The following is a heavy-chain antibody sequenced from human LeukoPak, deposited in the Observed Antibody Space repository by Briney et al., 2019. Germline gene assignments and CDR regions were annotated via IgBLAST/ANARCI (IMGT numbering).Heavy chain of an antibody. CDR1: GYTFTGYY. CDR3: ARDRTTVVSRGLNPHFDY. J-gene: IGHJ4*02. V-gene: IGHV1-46*01. CDR2: INPSGGST. Sequence: ASVKVSCKASGYTFTGYYMHWVRQAPGQGLEWMGIINPSGGSTSYAQKFQGRVTMTRDMSTSTVYMELSSLRSEDTAVYYCARDRTTVVSRGLNPHFDYWGQGTLVTVSS. D-gene: IGHD4-23*01.